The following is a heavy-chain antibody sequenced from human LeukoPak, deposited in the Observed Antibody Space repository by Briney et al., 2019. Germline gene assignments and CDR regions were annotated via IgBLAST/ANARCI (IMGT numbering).Heavy chain of an antibody. D-gene: IGHD6-13*01. CDR1: GFRFSSYG. V-gene: IGHV3-30*18. CDR3: AKDGSITAAGGFDP. Sequence: GRSLRLSCAASGFRFSSYGMHWVRQAPGKGLEWGAVISYDGSNKYYADSVKGRFTISRDKSKNTLDLQMNSLRAEDTAVYYCAKDGSITAAGGFDPWGQGTLVTVSS. CDR2: ISYDGSNK. J-gene: IGHJ5*02.